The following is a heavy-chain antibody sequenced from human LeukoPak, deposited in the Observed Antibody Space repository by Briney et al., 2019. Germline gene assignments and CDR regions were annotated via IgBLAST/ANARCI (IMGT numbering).Heavy chain of an antibody. D-gene: IGHD1-20*01. J-gene: IGHJ5*02. CDR2: IIPIFGTA. Sequence: SVKVSCKASGRTFTSYAISWVRQAPGQGLEWMGGIIPIFGTANYAQKFQGRVTMTTDESISTAYLELSHLKSEDRAEYYWARCLTGTQLDNWFVPWGQGALVTDSS. CDR3: ARCLTGTQLDNWFVP. V-gene: IGHV1-69*05. CDR1: GRTFTSYA.